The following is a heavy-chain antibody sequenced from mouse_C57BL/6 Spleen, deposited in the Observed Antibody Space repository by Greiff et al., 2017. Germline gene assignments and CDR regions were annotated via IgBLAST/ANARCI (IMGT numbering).Heavy chain of an antibody. D-gene: IGHD1-1*01. CDR3: ARYYYGSQYFEV. CDR2: IHPNSGST. CDR1: GYTFTSYW. Sequence: QVQLQQPGAELVKPGASVKLSCKASGYTFTSYWMHWVKQRPGQGLEWIGMIHPNSGSTNYNEKFKSKATLTVDKSSSTAYMQLSSLTSEDSAVYYCARYYYGSQYFEVWGTGTTVTVSS. V-gene: IGHV1-64*01. J-gene: IGHJ1*03.